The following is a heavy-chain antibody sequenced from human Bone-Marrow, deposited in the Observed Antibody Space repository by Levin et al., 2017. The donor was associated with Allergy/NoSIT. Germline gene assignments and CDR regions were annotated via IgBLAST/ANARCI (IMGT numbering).Heavy chain of an antibody. V-gene: IGHV3-53*01. D-gene: IGHD3-16*01. CDR2: IYSVGTT. Sequence: SSETLSLTCAVSGFTVSNNYMSWVRQAPGAGLEWVSLIYSVGTTYYADSVKGRFTISRDNSRNTLYLQMNSLRAEDTAVYYCTGGPSGVRGWGQGTLVTVSS. CDR1: GFTVSNNY. CDR3: TGGPSGVRG. J-gene: IGHJ4*02.